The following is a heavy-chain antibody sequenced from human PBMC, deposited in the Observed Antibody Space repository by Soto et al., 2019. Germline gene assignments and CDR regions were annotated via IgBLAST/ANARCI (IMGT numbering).Heavy chain of an antibody. CDR3: ARGNRYYDFWSGYWTYYYYGMDV. V-gene: IGHV1-2*02. J-gene: IGHJ6*02. CDR1: GYTFTGYY. D-gene: IGHD3-3*01. CDR2: INPNSGGT. Sequence: VKVSCKASGYTFTGYYMHWVRQAPGQGLEWMGWINPNSGGTNYAQKFQGRVTMTRDTSISTAYMELSRLRSDDTAVYYCARGNRYYDFWSGYWTYYYYGMDVWGQGTTVTVS.